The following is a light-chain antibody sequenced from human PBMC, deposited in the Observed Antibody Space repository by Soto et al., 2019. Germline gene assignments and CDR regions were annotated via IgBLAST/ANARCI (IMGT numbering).Light chain of an antibody. CDR1: QTVRKNY. J-gene: IGKJ4*02. CDR3: QQVSNYEFT. Sequence: EFVLTQSPCTLSLSPGERATLSCRASQTVRKNYLSWHQQKPGQAPRLLIYDASSRATGMPDRFSGGGSGTNFSLTISRLEHADFVVYYCQQVSNYEFTFGGGTKVDIK. V-gene: IGKV3-20*01. CDR2: DAS.